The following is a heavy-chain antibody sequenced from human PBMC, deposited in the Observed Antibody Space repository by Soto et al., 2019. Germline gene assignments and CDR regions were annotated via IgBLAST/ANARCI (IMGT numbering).Heavy chain of an antibody. CDR2: IIPIFGTA. CDR1: GGTFSSYA. D-gene: IGHD1-26*01. J-gene: IGHJ4*02. Sequence: ASVKVSCKASGGTFSSYAISWVRQAPGQGLEWMGGIIPIFGTANYAQKFQGRVTITADESTSTAYMELSSLRSEDTAVYYCARGPVGATTHHDYWGQGTLVTVSS. CDR3: ARGPVGATTHHDY. V-gene: IGHV1-69*13.